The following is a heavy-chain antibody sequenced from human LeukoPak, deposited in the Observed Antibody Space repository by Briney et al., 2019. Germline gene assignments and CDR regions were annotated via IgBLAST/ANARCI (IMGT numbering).Heavy chain of an antibody. Sequence: GGSLRLSCAASRFTFSNYAMTWVRQTPGKGLEWVSAISASAGTTYYADSVKGRFTNSRDNSKNTLYLQMNSLRADDTALYYCAKGGSSWSYYFDYWGQGTLLTVSS. CDR1: RFTFSNYA. J-gene: IGHJ4*02. CDR2: ISASAGTT. D-gene: IGHD6-13*01. CDR3: AKGGSSWSYYFDY. V-gene: IGHV3-23*01.